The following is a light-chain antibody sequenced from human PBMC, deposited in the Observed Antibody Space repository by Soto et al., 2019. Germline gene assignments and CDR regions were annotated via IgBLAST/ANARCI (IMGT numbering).Light chain of an antibody. Sequence: QAVVTQPASVSGSPGQSITISCTGTSSDVGGYNYVSWYQQHPGKAPKLMIYDVSNRPSGVSNRFSGSKSGNTASLTISGLQAEDEADYYCSSYTSSDQDVVFGGGTKLTVL. CDR1: SSDVGGYNY. CDR3: SSYTSSDQDVV. CDR2: DVS. V-gene: IGLV2-14*01. J-gene: IGLJ2*01.